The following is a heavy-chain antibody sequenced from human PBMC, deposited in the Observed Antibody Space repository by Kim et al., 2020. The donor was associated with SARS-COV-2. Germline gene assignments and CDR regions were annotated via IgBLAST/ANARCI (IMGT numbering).Heavy chain of an antibody. CDR2: ISGRGDVT. Sequence: GSLRLSCTTAGFTFSGYVMSWVRQAPGKGLEWVSSISGRGDVTYYADSVKGRFTISRDNSQHTVRLQMNSLRAEDTARYYCAKDVRQTIVVVPGAMDSWGQGTLAT. CDR3: AKDVRQTIVVVPGAMDS. CDR1: GFTFSGYV. V-gene: IGHV3-23*01. J-gene: IGHJ4*02. D-gene: IGHD2-2*01.